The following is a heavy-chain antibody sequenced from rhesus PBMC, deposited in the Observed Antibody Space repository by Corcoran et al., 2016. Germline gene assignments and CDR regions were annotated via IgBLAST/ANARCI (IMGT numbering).Heavy chain of an antibody. Sequence: QVQLQESGPGLVKPSETLSLTCAVSGYSISSDYWSWIRQPPGKGLEWIGCIHGSSGITYNNPSLKSRVTISTDTSKNQFSLKLNSLTAEDTAFYECAREDWGWRDWGQGVLVTVPS. V-gene: IGHV4-147*01. D-gene: IGHD7-45*01. CDR3: AREDWGWRD. CDR1: GYSISSDY. J-gene: IGHJ4*01. CDR2: IHGSSGIT.